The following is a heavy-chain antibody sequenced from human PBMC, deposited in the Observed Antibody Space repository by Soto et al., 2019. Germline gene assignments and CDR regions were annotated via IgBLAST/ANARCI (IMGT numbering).Heavy chain of an antibody. J-gene: IGHJ4*02. CDR3: ARGIYYRWVY. Sequence: QVQLQESGPGLVKPSGTLSLTCTVSGDSLSTDYWWRWVRQPPGKGLEWIGEVHHSGITNYIQSLKRRVAMSVDKSNNQVSLELTSVAAADTAVYYCARGIYYRWVYWGQGTLVTVSS. CDR1: GDSLSTDYW. V-gene: IGHV4-4*02. D-gene: IGHD3-10*01. CDR2: VHHSGIT.